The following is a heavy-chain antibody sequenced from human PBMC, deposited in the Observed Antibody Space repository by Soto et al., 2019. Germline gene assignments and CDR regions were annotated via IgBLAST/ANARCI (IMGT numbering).Heavy chain of an antibody. J-gene: IGHJ5*01. CDR1: GGSISSGGYS. CDR2: IYHSGST. CDR3: ARYVLRCNWFDA. V-gene: IGHV4-30-2*01. D-gene: IGHD3-16*01. Sequence: PSETLSLTCAVSGGSISSGGYSWSWIRQPPGKGLEWIGYIYHSGSTYYNPSLKSRVTISVDRSKNQFSLKLSSVTAADTAVYYCARYVLRCNWFDAWGQGTLVIGSS.